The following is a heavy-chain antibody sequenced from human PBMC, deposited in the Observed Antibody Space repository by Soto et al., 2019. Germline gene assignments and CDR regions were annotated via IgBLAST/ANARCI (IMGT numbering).Heavy chain of an antibody. CDR1: GVSFISYA. Sequence: GGSLRLSCAASGVSFISYAMHWVRQAPCRGLEWVAIISYDGNIKYYEDSVKGRFTISRDNSMNTLYLQMNSLRGEDTAVYYWAAEEKGSRPRPFDYWGQGTLVTVSS. CDR2: ISYDGNIK. CDR3: AAEEKGSRPRPFDY. V-gene: IGHV3-30-3*01. D-gene: IGHD1-26*01. J-gene: IGHJ4*02.